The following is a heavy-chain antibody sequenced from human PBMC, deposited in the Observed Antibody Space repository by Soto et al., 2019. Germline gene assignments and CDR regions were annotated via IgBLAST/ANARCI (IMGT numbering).Heavy chain of an antibody. D-gene: IGHD3-10*01. CDR2: IYYSGST. Sequence: SETLSLTCTVSGGSISSSSYYWGWIRQPPGKGLEWIGSIYYSGSTYYNPSLKSRVTISVDTSKNQFSLKLSSVTAADTAVYYCARPQRKGVRGPLADWGQGTLVTVSS. J-gene: IGHJ4*02. CDR3: ARPQRKGVRGPLAD. V-gene: IGHV4-39*01. CDR1: GGSISSSSYY.